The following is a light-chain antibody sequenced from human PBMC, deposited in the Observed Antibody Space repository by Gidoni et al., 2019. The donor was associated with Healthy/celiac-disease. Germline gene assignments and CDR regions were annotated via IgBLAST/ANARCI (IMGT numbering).Light chain of an antibody. CDR3: QQYKSYSPAT. V-gene: IGKV1-5*03. CDR1: QSISSW. J-gene: IGKJ1*01. Sequence: DIQMTQSPSTLSASVGDRVTITCRASQSISSWLAWYQQKPGKAPKLLIYKASSLESGVPSRCSGSGSGTEFTLTISSLQPDDFATYYCQQYKSYSPATFGQGTKVEIK. CDR2: KAS.